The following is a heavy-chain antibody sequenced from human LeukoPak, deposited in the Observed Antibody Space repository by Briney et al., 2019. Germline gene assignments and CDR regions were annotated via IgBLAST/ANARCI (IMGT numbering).Heavy chain of an antibody. CDR2: IYYSGST. Sequence: PSETLSLTCTVSGGSISSYYWSWIRQPPGKGLEWIGYIYYSGSTNYNPSLKSRVTISVDTSKNQFSLKLSSVTAADTAVYYCTRGYDLYYFDYRGQGTLVTVSS. CDR1: GGSISSYY. CDR3: TRGYDLYYFDY. J-gene: IGHJ4*02. V-gene: IGHV4-59*01. D-gene: IGHD2-2*01.